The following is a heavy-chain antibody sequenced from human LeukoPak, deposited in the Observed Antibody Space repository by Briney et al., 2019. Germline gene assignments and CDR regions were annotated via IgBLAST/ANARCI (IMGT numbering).Heavy chain of an antibody. Sequence: GWALRLSCAASGFTFNSYGMHWVRQAPGKGLEGVAVIWYDGSNKYYADSVKGRFTISRDNSKNTLYLQMNSLRAEDTAVYYCARDLYSTLLAYYYGMDVWGQGTTVTVSS. D-gene: IGHD6-13*01. CDR3: ARDLYSTLLAYYYGMDV. J-gene: IGHJ6*02. V-gene: IGHV3-33*01. CDR1: GFTFNSYG. CDR2: IWYDGSNK.